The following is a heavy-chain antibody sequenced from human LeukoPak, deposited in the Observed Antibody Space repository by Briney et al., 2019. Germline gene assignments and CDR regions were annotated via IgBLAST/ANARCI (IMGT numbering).Heavy chain of an antibody. J-gene: IGHJ5*02. CDR2: IYYSGST. CDR3: ARDRTFWSGYFNWFDP. CDR1: GGSISSSSYY. V-gene: IGHV4-39*07. D-gene: IGHD3-3*01. Sequence: SETLSLTCTVSGGSISSSSYYWGWIRQPPGKGPEWIGSIYYSGSTYYNPSLKSRVTISVDTSKNQFSLKLSSVTAADTAVYYCARDRTFWSGYFNWFDPWGQGTLVTVSS.